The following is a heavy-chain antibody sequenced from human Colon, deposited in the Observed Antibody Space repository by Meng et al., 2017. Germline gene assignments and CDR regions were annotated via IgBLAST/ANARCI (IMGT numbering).Heavy chain of an antibody. CDR3: TTSVRAYNYDSAGYLY. Sequence: GESLKISCAASGFTFSHAWMTWVRQGRGKGLEWVGRIRSTTDGETTEYATPVRGRFTISRDDSKNTLYLQMNSLKTEDTAVYYCTTSVRAYNYDSAGYLYWGQGILVTVSS. D-gene: IGHD3-22*01. V-gene: IGHV3-15*01. J-gene: IGHJ4*02. CDR1: GFTFSHAW. CDR2: IRSTTDGETT.